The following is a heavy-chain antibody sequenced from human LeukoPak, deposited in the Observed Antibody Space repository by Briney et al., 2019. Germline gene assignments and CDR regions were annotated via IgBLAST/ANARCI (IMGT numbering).Heavy chain of an antibody. V-gene: IGHV3-21*01. D-gene: IGHD1-26*01. CDR3: ARSQSGWFDP. CDR2: ISSSSSYI. CDR1: GFTLSSYS. Sequence: GGSLRLSCAASGFTLSSYSMNWVRRAPGKGLEWVSSISSSSSYIYYADSVKGRFTISRDNAKNSLYLQMNSLRAEDTAVYYCARSQSGWFDPWGQGTLVTVSS. J-gene: IGHJ5*02.